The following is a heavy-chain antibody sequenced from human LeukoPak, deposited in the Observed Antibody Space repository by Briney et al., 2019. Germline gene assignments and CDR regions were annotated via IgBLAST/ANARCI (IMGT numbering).Heavy chain of an antibody. J-gene: IGHJ6*03. CDR1: GGSISSYY. Sequence: PSETLSLTCTVSGGSISSYYWSWIRQPPGKGLEWIGYIYYRGSTNYNPSLKSRVTISVDTSKNQFSLKLSSVTAADTAVYYCASAGQLTHQYYYYYYYMDVWGKGTTVTVS. D-gene: IGHD6-6*01. V-gene: IGHV4-59*01. CDR2: IYYRGST. CDR3: ASAGQLTHQYYYYYYYMDV.